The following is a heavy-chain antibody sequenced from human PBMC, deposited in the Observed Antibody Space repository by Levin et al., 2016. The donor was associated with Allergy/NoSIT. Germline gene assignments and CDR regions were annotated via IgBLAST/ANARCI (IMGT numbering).Heavy chain of an antibody. D-gene: IGHD5/OR15-5a*01. V-gene: IGHV3-23*01. Sequence: WIRQPPGKGLEWVSVISGSGGSTFYADSVKGRFTISRDNYKNTLFLRMNSLRADDTAVYYCAKVKAIYDYVDYWGQGTLVTVSS. J-gene: IGHJ4*02. CDR2: ISGSGGST. CDR3: AKVKAIYDYVDY.